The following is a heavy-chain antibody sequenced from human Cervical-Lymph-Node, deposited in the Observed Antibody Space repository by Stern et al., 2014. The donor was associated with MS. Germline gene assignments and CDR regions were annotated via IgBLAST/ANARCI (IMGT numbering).Heavy chain of an antibody. CDR1: GGSMSSHNYY. Sequence: QVQLQESGPGLVKPSQTLSLICTVSGGSMSSHNYYWSWIRQLPGKGLEWIGYIYSSGTTYYNPSLKSRLTISIDTSNNEFSLKLSSVTAADTAVYYCARRTALVRGVGDAFDVWGQGTMVTVSS. CDR3: ARRTALVRGVGDAFDV. D-gene: IGHD3-10*01. CDR2: IYSSGTT. V-gene: IGHV4-31*03. J-gene: IGHJ3*01.